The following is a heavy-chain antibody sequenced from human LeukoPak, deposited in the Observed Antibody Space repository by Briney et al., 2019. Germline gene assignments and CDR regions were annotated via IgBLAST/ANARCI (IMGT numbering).Heavy chain of an antibody. CDR1: GGSINSSSYY. J-gene: IGHJ4*02. Sequence: SETLSLTCTVSGGSINSSSYYWGWIRQPPGKGLEWIGSIYYSGSTNYNPSLKSRVTMSVDTSKNQFSLKLSSVTAADTAVYYCARDLGDRGYFDYWGQGTLVTVSS. D-gene: IGHD3-10*01. CDR2: IYYSGST. CDR3: ARDLGDRGYFDY. V-gene: IGHV4-39*07.